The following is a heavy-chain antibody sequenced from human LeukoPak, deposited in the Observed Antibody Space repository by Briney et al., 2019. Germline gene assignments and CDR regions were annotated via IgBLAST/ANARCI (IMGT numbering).Heavy chain of an antibody. J-gene: IGHJ5*02. V-gene: IGHV1-69*04. D-gene: IGHD7-27*01. CDR3: AKKTGTNWFDP. Sequence: SVKVSCKASGGTFSSYAISWVRQAPGQGLEWMGRIIPILGIANYAQKFQGRVTITADKSTSTAYMELSSLRSEDTAVYYCAKKTGTNWFDPWGQGALVTVSS. CDR2: IIPILGIA. CDR1: GGTFSSYA.